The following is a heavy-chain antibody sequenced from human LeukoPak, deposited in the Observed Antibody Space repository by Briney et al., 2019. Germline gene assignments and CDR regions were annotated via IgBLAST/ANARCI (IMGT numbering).Heavy chain of an antibody. CDR2: IYYSGST. J-gene: IGHJ4*02. CDR3: ARTSPLLQGSGGFFDH. D-gene: IGHD1-26*01. Sequence: SETLSLTCTVSGGSIRSYYWSWIRQPPGKGLEWIGYIYYSGSTNYNPSLKSRVTISVDTSKNQFSLKLSSVTAADTAVYYCARTSPLLQGSGGFFDHWGQGTLVTVSS. V-gene: IGHV4-59*01. CDR1: GGSIRSYY.